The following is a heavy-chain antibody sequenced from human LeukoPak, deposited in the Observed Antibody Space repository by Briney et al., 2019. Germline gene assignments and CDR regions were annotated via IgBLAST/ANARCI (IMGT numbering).Heavy chain of an antibody. J-gene: IGHJ2*01. CDR3: AKDYYYDSSGYYRYFDL. D-gene: IGHD3-22*01. CDR2: ISWNSGSI. V-gene: IGHV3-9*01. CDR1: GFTFDDYA. Sequence: PGGSLRLSCAASGFTFDDYAMHWVRQAPGKGLEWVSGISWNSGSIGYADSVKGRFTISRDNAKNSLYLQMNSLRAEDTALYYCAKDYYYDSSGYYRYFDLWGRGTLVTVSS.